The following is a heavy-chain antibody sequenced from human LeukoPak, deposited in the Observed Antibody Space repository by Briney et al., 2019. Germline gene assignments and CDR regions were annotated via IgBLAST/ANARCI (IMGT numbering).Heavy chain of an antibody. J-gene: IGHJ4*02. Sequence: GGSLRLSCAASGFTFSSYAMSWVRQAPGKGLEWVSAISGSGGSTYYADSVKGRFTISRDNSKNTLYLQMNSLRAEDTAVYYCAKGPYYDFWSGYYLFDYWGQGTLVTVSS. CDR1: GFTFSSYA. CDR3: AKGPYYDFWSGYYLFDY. D-gene: IGHD3-3*01. CDR2: ISGSGGST. V-gene: IGHV3-23*01.